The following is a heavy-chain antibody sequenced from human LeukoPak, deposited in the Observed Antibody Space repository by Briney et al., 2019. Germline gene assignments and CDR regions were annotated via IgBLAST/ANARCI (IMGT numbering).Heavy chain of an antibody. D-gene: IGHD3-16*02. Sequence: SETLSLTCDVSGGSIDSTNWWNWVRQPPGKGLEWIGEIHHDGRINYNPSLKSRVTLSVDKSKNQFSLRLNSVTAADTAVYYCARSHDHLWGNYPDYWGQGTLVTVSS. V-gene: IGHV4/OR15-8*01. CDR1: GGSIDSTNW. CDR2: IHHDGRI. J-gene: IGHJ4*02. CDR3: ARSHDHLWGNYPDY.